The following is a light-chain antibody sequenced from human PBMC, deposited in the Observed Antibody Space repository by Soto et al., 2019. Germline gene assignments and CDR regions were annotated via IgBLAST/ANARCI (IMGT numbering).Light chain of an antibody. CDR3: QQRSNWPIT. CDR1: QSISSSY. CDR2: GAS. J-gene: IGKJ5*01. V-gene: IGKV3D-20*02. Sequence: EIVLTQSPGTLSLSPGERATLSCRASQSISSSYLTWYQQKPGQAPRLLMYGASSRATGIPDRFSGSGSGTDFTLTISRLEPEDFAVYYCQQRSNWPITFGQGTRLEIK.